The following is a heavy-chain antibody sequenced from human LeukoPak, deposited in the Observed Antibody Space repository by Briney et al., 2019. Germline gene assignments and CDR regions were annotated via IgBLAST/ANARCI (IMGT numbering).Heavy chain of an antibody. CDR2: IKSDGST. V-gene: IGHV3-74*01. D-gene: IGHD3-22*01. J-gene: IGHJ1*01. CDR1: GFTFSSYW. Sequence: TGGSLRLSCAASGFTFSSYWMHWVRQAPGKGLVWVSRIKSDGSTNYADSVKGQFTISRDNAKNTVSLQMNSLRAEDTGVYYCARAPSEIGGYYPEYFRHWGQGTLVTVSS. CDR3: ARAPSEIGGYYPEYFRH.